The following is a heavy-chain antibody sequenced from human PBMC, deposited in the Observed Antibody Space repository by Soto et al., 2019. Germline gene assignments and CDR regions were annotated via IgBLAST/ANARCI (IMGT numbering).Heavy chain of an antibody. CDR2: IYHTGST. CDR1: GAPISSTNW. CDR3: ATLPPRIVVVVLPIPT. J-gene: IGHJ4*02. V-gene: IGHV4-4*02. Sequence: QVQLQESGPRLVKPSGTLSLTCAVSGAPISSTNWWTWVRQPPGKGLEWIGEIYHTGSTKYNPSLQSRVTISLDKSNNQFSLHLSSVTAADTAVYYCATLPPRIVVVVLPIPTWGQGTLVTVSS. D-gene: IGHD2-15*01.